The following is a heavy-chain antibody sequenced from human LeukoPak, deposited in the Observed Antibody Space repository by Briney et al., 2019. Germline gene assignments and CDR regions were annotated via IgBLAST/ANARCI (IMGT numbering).Heavy chain of an antibody. J-gene: IGHJ4*02. CDR1: GFTLSTYG. V-gene: IGHV3-48*04. CDR2: ISSSGSTI. D-gene: IGHD5-18*01. Sequence: QPGRSLRLSCAASGFTLSTYGMHWVRQAPGKGLEWVSYISSSGSTIYYADSVKGRFTISRDNAKNSLYLQMNSLRAEDTAVYYCARDDSYGLDYWGQGTRVTVSS. CDR3: ARDDSYGLDY.